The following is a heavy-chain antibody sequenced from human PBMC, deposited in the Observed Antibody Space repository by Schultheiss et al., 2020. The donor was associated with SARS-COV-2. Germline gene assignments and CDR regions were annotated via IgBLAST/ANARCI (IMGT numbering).Heavy chain of an antibody. D-gene: IGHD3-16*01. Sequence: SVKVSCKASGGTFSSYTISWVRQAPGQGLEWMGRIIPILGIANYAQKFQGRVTITADKSTSTAYMELSSLRSEDTAVYYCAREGGSNFFRYYYYYMDVWGKGTTVTVSS. V-gene: IGHV1-69*04. CDR1: GGTFSSYT. CDR3: AREGGSNFFRYYYYYMDV. J-gene: IGHJ6*03. CDR2: IIPILGIA.